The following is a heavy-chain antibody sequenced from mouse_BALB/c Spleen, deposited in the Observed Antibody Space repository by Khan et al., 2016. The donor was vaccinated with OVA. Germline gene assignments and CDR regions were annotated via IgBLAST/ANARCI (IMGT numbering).Heavy chain of an antibody. Sequence: EVQLQESGPELVKPGASVKMSCKASGYTFTSYVMHWVKQKPGLGLEWIGYIYPFNDDTKYNEKFKGKATLTSDKSSSTAYMELSSLTSEDSAVYYCAPVGTSYVSFAYWGQGTLVTVPA. CDR1: GYTFTSYV. CDR3: APVGTSYVSFAY. J-gene: IGHJ3*01. D-gene: IGHD1-1*01. V-gene: IGHV1S136*01. CDR2: IYPFNDDT.